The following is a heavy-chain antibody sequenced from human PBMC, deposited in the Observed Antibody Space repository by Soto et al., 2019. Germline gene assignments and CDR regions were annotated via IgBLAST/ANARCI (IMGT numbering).Heavy chain of an antibody. CDR2: IYYSGST. CDR3: AREYYYDSSGYYLTTLFDY. J-gene: IGHJ4*02. D-gene: IGHD3-22*01. Sequence: SETLSLTCTVSGGSISSYYWSWIRQPPGKGLEWIGYIYYSGSTYYNPSLKSRVTISVDTSKNQFSLKLSSVTAADTAVYYCAREYYYDSSGYYLTTLFDYWGQGTLVTVSS. CDR1: GGSISSYY. V-gene: IGHV4-59*06.